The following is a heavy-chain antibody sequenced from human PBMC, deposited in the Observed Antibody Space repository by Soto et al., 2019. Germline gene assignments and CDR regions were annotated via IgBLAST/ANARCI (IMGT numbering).Heavy chain of an antibody. CDR3: ARSSIFGVVQSYYYVMDV. J-gene: IGHJ6*02. Sequence: ASVKVSCKVSGYTLTELSMHWVRQAPGKGLEWMGGFDPEDGETIYAQKFQGRVTMTTDTSTSTAYMELRSLRSDDTAVYYCARSSIFGVVQSYYYVMDVWAQGTTVTVSS. V-gene: IGHV1-24*01. D-gene: IGHD3-3*01. CDR2: FDPEDGET. CDR1: GYTLTELS.